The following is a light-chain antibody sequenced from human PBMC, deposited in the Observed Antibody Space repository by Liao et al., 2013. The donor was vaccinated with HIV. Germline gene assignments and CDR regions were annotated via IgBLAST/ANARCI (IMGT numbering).Light chain of an antibody. J-gene: IGLJ2*01. V-gene: IGLV3-21*04. CDR2: DDN. Sequence: SYVLTQPPSVSVAPGKTARITCGGNSIGSKSVHWYQQRPAGPVLVIHDDNDRPSGIPERFSGSNSGNTATLTISRVEAGDEADYYCQVWDSSSDHRGVFGGGTKLTVL. CDR3: QVWDSSSDHRGV. CDR1: SIGSKS.